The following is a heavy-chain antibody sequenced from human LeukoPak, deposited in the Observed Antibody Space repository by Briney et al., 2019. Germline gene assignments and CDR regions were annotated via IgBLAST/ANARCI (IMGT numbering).Heavy chain of an antibody. CDR2: ISYDGSIK. CDR1: GFTFSNYA. V-gene: IGHV3-30-3*01. CDR3: ARERGSSGCFDY. Sequence: GGSLRLSCAASGFTFSNYAIHWVRQAPGKGLEWVAVISYDGSIKYYADSVKGRFTISRDNSKNTLYLQMNSLRAEDTAVYYCARERGSSGCFDYWGQGTLVTVSS. J-gene: IGHJ4*02. D-gene: IGHD6-19*01.